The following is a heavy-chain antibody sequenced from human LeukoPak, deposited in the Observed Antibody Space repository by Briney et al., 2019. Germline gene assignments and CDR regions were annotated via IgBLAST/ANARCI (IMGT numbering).Heavy chain of an antibody. Sequence: ASVKVSCKASGYTFTSYGISWVRQAPGQGLEWMGWISAYNGNTNYAQKLQGRVTMTTDTSTSTAYMELSSLRSEDTAVYYCARPRRFIVGAPNDAFDIWGQGTVVTVSS. CDR2: ISAYNGNT. V-gene: IGHV1-18*01. J-gene: IGHJ3*02. CDR1: GYTFTSYG. CDR3: ARPRRFIVGAPNDAFDI. D-gene: IGHD1-26*01.